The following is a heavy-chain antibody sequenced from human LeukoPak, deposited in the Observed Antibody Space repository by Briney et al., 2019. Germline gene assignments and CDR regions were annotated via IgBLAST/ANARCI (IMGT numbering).Heavy chain of an antibody. J-gene: IGHJ4*02. CDR3: ARHIFGHLLDY. D-gene: IGHD3-3*02. Sequence: SETLSLTCTVSGDSISGYYWSWIRQPPGKGLEWIGYVYHTGHTHYSPSLKSRVTVSLDTSRDQVSLMLSSVTAADTAVYYCARHIFGHLLDYWGQGTLVLVSS. CDR2: VYHTGHT. V-gene: IGHV4-59*01. CDR1: GDSISGYY.